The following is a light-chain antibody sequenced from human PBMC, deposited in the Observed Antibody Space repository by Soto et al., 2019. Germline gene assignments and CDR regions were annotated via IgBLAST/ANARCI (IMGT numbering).Light chain of an antibody. CDR3: QQYKNWPPVT. J-gene: IGKJ4*01. CDR2: GAS. Sequence: ETVMTQSPATLSVSPGERATLSCRASQSVSSNLAWYQQKPGQAPSLLIYGASTRATGIPARFSGSGSGTELTLTISRRQSEDFGLYFCQQYKNWPPVTFGGGTKVEIK. V-gene: IGKV3-15*01. CDR1: QSVSSN.